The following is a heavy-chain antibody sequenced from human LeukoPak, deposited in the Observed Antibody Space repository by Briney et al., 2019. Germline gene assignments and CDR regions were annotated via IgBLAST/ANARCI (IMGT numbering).Heavy chain of an antibody. D-gene: IGHD1-26*01. V-gene: IGHV1-69*05. J-gene: IGHJ6*03. Sequence: SVKVSCKASGGTFSSYAISWVRQAPGQGLEWMGGIIPIFGTANYAQKFQGRVTITTDESTSTAYVELSSLRSEDTAVYYCARHLIVGATTGDYYYMDVWGKGTTVTVSS. CDR2: IIPIFGTA. CDR1: GGTFSSYA. CDR3: ARHLIVGATTGDYYYMDV.